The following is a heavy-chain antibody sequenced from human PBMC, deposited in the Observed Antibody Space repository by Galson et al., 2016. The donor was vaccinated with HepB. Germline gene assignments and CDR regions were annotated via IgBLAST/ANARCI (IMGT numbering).Heavy chain of an antibody. D-gene: IGHD7-27*01. J-gene: IGHJ5*02. CDR2: LYYSGST. V-gene: IGHV4-59*08. CDR3: ARHVGGTGGRFDP. Sequence: TLSLTCTVSFGSIYTYYWSWIRQPPGKGLEWIGYLYYSGSTNYNPSLKSRVTISVDMSKSQFSLRLTSVTAADTAVYYCARHVGGTGGRFDPWGPGMLVTVSS. CDR1: FGSIYTYY.